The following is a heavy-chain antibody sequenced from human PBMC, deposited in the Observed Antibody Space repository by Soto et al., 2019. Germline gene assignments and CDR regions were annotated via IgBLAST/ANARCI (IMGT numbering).Heavy chain of an antibody. V-gene: IGHV3-66*01. CDR2: IYSGGST. CDR1: GFTVSSNY. CDR3: AREGAADYYSYFGMDV. Sequence: EVQLVESGGGLVQPGGSLRLSCAASGFTVSSNYMSWVRQAPGKGLEWVSVIYSGGSTYYADSVKGRFTISRDNSKNTLYLKMNSLRAEDTAVYYCAREGAADYYSYFGMDVWGQGTTVTVSS. J-gene: IGHJ6*02. D-gene: IGHD1-26*01.